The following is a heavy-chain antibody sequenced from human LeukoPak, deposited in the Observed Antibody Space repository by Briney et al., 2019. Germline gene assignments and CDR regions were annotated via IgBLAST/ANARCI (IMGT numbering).Heavy chain of an antibody. CDR3: AKGAYDYVEMGYFDY. J-gene: IGHJ4*02. CDR2: IIASRGDT. D-gene: IGHD5-12*01. Sequence: PGGSLRLSCAASGFSFNNYAMSWVRQAPGKGLEWVSLIIASRGDTFYADSVKGRFTISRDNSKNTLYLQMNSLRAEDTALYYCAKGAYDYVEMGYFDYWGQGTLVTVSS. CDR1: GFSFNNYA. V-gene: IGHV3-23*01.